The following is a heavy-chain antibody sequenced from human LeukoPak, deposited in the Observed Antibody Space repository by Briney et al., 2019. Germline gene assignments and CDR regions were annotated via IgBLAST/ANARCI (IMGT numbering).Heavy chain of an antibody. CDR3: ARGRYDILTGYYYDY. V-gene: IGHV3-33*01. J-gene: IGHJ4*02. CDR1: GFTFSSYG. CDR2: IWYDGSNK. D-gene: IGHD3-9*01. Sequence: GGSLRLSCAASGFTFSSYGMRWVRQAPGKGLEWVAVIWYDGSNKYYADSVKGRFTISRDNSKNTLYLQMNSLRAEDTAVYYCARGRYDILTGYYYDYWGQGTLVTVSS.